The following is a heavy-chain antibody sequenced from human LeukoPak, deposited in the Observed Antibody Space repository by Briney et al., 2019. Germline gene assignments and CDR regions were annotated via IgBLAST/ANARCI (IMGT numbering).Heavy chain of an antibody. CDR2: IYAGDSDT. V-gene: IGHV5-51*01. CDR3: ARQGEYSSSYYFDY. J-gene: IGHJ4*02. Sequence: GEPLKISGKGSESRLTSYRIGWSRKLQGKGLKWLEIIYAGDSDTRYSPSFQGQVTISADKSISTAYLQWSSLKASDTAMYYCARQGEYSSSYYFDYWGQGTLVTVSS. CDR1: ESRLTSYR. D-gene: IGHD6-6*01.